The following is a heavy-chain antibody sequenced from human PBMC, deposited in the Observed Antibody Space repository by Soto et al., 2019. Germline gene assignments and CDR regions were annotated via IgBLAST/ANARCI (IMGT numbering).Heavy chain of an antibody. CDR2: INPNSGGT. CDR3: ARVKDVEEMATINGAYYYGMDV. V-gene: IGHV1-2*04. D-gene: IGHD5-12*01. J-gene: IGHJ6*02. Sequence: ASVKVSCKASGYTFTGYYMHWVRQAPGQGLEWMGWINPNSGGTNYAQKFQGWVTMTRDTSISTAYMELSRLRSDDTAVYYCARVKDVEEMATINGAYYYGMDVWGQGTTVTVSS. CDR1: GYTFTGYY.